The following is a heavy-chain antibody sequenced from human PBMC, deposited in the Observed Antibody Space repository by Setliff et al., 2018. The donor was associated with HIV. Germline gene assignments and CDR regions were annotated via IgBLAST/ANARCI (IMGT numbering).Heavy chain of an antibody. CDR2: ISYSGST. J-gene: IGHJ4*02. CDR3: ARVSSWYVRY. V-gene: IGHV4-59*08. CDR1: GGSINSHY. D-gene: IGHD6-13*01. Sequence: SETLSLTCTVSGGSINSHYWSWVRQTPGKGLEWIGSISYSGSTNHNPSLKSRVTISVDTSKNQFSLKLSSVTAADTAVYYCARVSSWYVRYWGQGTLVTVSS.